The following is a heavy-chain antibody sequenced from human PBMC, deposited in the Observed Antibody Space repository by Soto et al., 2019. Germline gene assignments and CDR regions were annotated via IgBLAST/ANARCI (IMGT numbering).Heavy chain of an antibody. CDR2: VIPVFNTS. D-gene: IGHD4-17*01. Sequence: QVQLEQSGPEVKRPGTSVKVSCKASGGAFGRYSVSWVRQAPGQGLEWIGGVIPVFNTSNYSLKFQGRVAIFAGRSTSSVFMALRSLRSEDTALYYWARGDEMTAVTIFEYWGQGTLVTVSS. J-gene: IGHJ4*02. CDR1: GGAFGRYS. V-gene: IGHV1-69*01. CDR3: ARGDEMTAVTIFEY.